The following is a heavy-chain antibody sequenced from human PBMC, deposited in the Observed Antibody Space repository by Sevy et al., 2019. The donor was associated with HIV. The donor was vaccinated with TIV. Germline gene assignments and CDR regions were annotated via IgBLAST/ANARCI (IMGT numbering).Heavy chain of an antibody. J-gene: IGHJ4*02. CDR2: ISYDGRIK. CDR3: ARGGGHTAAWSPGSF. V-gene: IGHV3-30*15. D-gene: IGHD1-26*01. CDR1: GFTFNSHG. Sequence: GGSLRLSCAASGFTFNSHGFHWVRQAPGKGLEWVALISYDGRIKYYADSLKGRFIISRDDARNTLYLQMSGLRAEDTAVYYCARGGGHTAAWSPGSFWGQGTLVTVSS.